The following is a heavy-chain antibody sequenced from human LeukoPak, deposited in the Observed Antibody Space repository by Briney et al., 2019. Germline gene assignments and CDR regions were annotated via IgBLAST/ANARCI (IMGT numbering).Heavy chain of an antibody. CDR3: VREGAEELRYFQNYYYYMDV. CDR1: GFTFSSYS. Sequence: PGGSLRLSCAASGFTFSSYSMNWVRQAPGKGLEWVGRTRSKPNIYTTEYAASVKGRFTISRDDSRNSLYLQMNSPKTEDTAVYYCVREGAEELRYFQNYYYYMDVWGKGTTVTVSS. J-gene: IGHJ6*03. V-gene: IGHV3-72*01. CDR2: TRSKPNIYTT. D-gene: IGHD3-9*01.